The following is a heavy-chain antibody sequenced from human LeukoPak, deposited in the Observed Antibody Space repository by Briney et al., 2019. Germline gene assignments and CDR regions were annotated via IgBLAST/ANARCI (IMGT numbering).Heavy chain of an antibody. D-gene: IGHD3-10*01. CDR3: ARKVVRGVICWFDA. Sequence: PSETLSLTCAVYGGSFSGYYWGWIRQPPGKGLEWIGEINHSGSTDYNPSLKSRITMSLDTSKNQFSLRLSSVTAADTAVYYCARKVVRGVICWFDAWGQGTLVTVSS. CDR1: GGSFSGYY. CDR2: INHSGST. J-gene: IGHJ5*02. V-gene: IGHV4-34*01.